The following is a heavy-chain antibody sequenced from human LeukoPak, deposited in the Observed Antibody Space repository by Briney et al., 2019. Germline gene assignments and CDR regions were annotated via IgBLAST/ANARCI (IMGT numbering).Heavy chain of an antibody. CDR1: GYTFINYG. J-gene: IGHJ4*02. CDR2: ISASNGNT. Sequence: ASVKVSCKASGYTFINYGVTWVRQAPGQGLEWMGWISASNGNTNYAQKLQGRVTMTTETSTSTAYMELRSLRSDNTAVYYCARALSRGYSGYDYGLGYWGQGTLVTVSS. CDR3: ARALSRGYSGYDYGLGY. D-gene: IGHD5-12*01. V-gene: IGHV1-18*01.